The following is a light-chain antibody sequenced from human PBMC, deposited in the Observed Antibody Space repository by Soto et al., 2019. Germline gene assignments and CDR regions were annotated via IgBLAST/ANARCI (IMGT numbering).Light chain of an antibody. CDR3: QTWGTGIVV. J-gene: IGLJ2*01. Sequence: QLVLTQSPSASASLGASVKLTCTLSSGHSSYAIAWHQQQPEKGPRYLMKLYHDGSHSKGDGIPDRFSGSSSGAERYLTISSLQSEDEADYYCQTWGTGIVVFGGGTKLTVL. CDR1: SGHSSYA. CDR2: LYHDGSH. V-gene: IGLV4-69*01.